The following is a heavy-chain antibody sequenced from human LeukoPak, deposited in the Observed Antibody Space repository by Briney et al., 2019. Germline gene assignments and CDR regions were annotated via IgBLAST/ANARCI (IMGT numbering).Heavy chain of an antibody. CDR2: INSDGSST. V-gene: IGHV3-74*01. CDR3: ARDRGFTSYDY. Sequence: GGSLRLSCAASGFTFSSYWMHWVRQAPGKGLVWVSRINSDGSSTSYADSVKGRFTISRDTAENSVHLQMNSLRAEDTAVYYCARDRGFTSYDYWGQGILVTVSS. CDR1: GFTFSSYW. D-gene: IGHD5-12*01. J-gene: IGHJ4*02.